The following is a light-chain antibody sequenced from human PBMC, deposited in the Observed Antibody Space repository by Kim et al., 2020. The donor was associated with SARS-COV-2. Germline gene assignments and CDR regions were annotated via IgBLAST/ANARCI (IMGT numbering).Light chain of an antibody. V-gene: IGLV2-18*02. J-gene: IGLJ1*01. CDR1: NSDVGNHNR. Sequence: GHSVTISCIGSNSDVGNHNRVSWYQQSPGTAPQLLIYEVTKRPSGVPDRFAGSKSDNTASLTISGLQPEDEADYSCFSFTNSGSFVFGTGTKVTVL. CDR2: EVT. CDR3: FSFTNSGSFV.